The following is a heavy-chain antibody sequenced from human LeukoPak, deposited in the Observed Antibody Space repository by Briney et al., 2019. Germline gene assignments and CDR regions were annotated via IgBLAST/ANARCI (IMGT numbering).Heavy chain of an antibody. Sequence: GGSLRLSCAASGFTFDDYAMHWVRQAPGKGLEWVSGISWNSGSIGYADSVKGRFTISRDNAKNSLYLQMNSLRAEDTALYYCAKDIGRTTGTSRVYYYYGMDVWGQGTTVTVSS. D-gene: IGHD1-1*01. CDR3: AKDIGRTTGTSRVYYYYGMDV. CDR1: GFTFDDYA. CDR2: ISWNSGSI. V-gene: IGHV3-9*01. J-gene: IGHJ6*02.